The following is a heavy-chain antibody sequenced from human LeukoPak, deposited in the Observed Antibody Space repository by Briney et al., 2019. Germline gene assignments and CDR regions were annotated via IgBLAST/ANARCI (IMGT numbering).Heavy chain of an antibody. CDR3: ARMPQIVPVSYYLDP. J-gene: IGHJ5*02. V-gene: IGHV4-39*07. CDR1: GGSLSRDF. Sequence: SGTLSLTRALSGGSLSRDFWGCGRESPGKRLEGFGGIQYSGSTYYNPSLKSRFTKSLDTSKNQFSLRLNSVTPADTAIYYCARMPQIVPVSYYLDPWGQGTLVIVSS. D-gene: IGHD2/OR15-2a*01. CDR2: IQYSGST.